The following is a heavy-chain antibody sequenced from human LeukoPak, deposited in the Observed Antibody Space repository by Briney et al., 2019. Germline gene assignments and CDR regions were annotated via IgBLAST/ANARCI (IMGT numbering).Heavy chain of an antibody. D-gene: IGHD4-11*01. V-gene: IGHV3-30*09. CDR3: ARRYSNPPGAFYYFDY. Sequence: GGSLRLSCAASGFTFSSYAMHWVRQAPGKGLEWVAVISYDGSNKYYADSVKGRFAISRDNSKNTLYLQMNSLRAEDTAVYYCARRYSNPPGAFYYFDYWGQGTLVTVSS. CDR2: ISYDGSNK. J-gene: IGHJ4*02. CDR1: GFTFSSYA.